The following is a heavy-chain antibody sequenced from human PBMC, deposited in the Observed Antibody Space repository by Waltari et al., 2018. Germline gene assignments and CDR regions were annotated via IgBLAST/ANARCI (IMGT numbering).Heavy chain of an antibody. J-gene: IGHJ5*02. CDR1: ASTFSTDD. Sequence: QVQLVQSGAEVKAPGASVRVPCKSYASTFSTDDISWVRQANGQGLEWMGWMNPISENTGYAQKFQGRVIMTRDTSLTTAYMELSSLRFDDTAIYYCATARVERRRGSWFDPWGQGTLVTVSS. CDR2: MNPISENT. D-gene: IGHD3-16*01. V-gene: IGHV1-8*01. CDR3: ATARVERRRGSWFDP.